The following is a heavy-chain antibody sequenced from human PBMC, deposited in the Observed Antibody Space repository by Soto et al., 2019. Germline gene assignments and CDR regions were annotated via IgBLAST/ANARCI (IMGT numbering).Heavy chain of an antibody. CDR2: MSYDGINK. CDR3: ARDLGSYFYYYGMAV. CDR1: GFTFSSYA. J-gene: IGHJ6*02. V-gene: IGHV3-30-3*01. Sequence: GGSLRLSCAASGFTFSSYAMHWVRQAPGKGLEWVAVMSYDGINKFYADSVKGRFTISRDNSKNTLFLQMNSLRAEDTAVYYCARDLGSYFYYYGMAVWGQGTTVTVSS.